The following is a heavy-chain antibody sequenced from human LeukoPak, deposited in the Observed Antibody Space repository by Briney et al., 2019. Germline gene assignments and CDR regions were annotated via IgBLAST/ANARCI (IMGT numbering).Heavy chain of an antibody. Sequence: GGSLRLSCAASGFTFSSYGMHWVRQAPGKGLEWVAFIRYDGSNKYYADSVKGRFTISRDNSKNTLYLQMNSLRVEDTAVYYCGKPTTYDILTGPDYWGQGTLVTVSS. J-gene: IGHJ4*02. D-gene: IGHD3-9*01. CDR3: GKPTTYDILTGPDY. CDR1: GFTFSSYG. V-gene: IGHV3-30*02. CDR2: IRYDGSNK.